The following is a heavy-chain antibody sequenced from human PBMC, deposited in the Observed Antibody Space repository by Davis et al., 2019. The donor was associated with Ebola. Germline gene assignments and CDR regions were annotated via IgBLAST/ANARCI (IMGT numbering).Heavy chain of an antibody. V-gene: IGHV3-23*01. D-gene: IGHD1-1*01. CDR2: ISGSGGST. J-gene: IGHJ4*02. CDR1: GFTFSSYA. Sequence: GGSLRLSCAASGFTFSSYAMTWVRQAPGKGLEWVSAISGSGGSTYYADSVKGRFTISRDNSKNTLYLQMNSLRSDDTAVYYCARAQFPTTSDHWGQGTLVTVSS. CDR3: ARAQFPTTSDH.